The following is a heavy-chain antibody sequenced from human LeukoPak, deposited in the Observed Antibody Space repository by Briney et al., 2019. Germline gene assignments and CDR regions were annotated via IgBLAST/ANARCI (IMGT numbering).Heavy chain of an antibody. CDR2: IYSDGRT. J-gene: IGHJ4*02. Sequence: GGSLRLSXAASGFTVNNNYMSWIRQAPGKGLEWVSVIYSDGRTYYADSVKGRFTISRDNSKSTLYLQMNSLRAEDTAVYYCARVRWGGNPGFDHWGQGTLVTVSS. CDR3: ARVRWGGNPGFDH. CDR1: GFTVNNNY. D-gene: IGHD4-23*01. V-gene: IGHV3-53*01.